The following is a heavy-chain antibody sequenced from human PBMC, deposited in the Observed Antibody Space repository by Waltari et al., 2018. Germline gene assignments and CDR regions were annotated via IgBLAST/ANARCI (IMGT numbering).Heavy chain of an antibody. CDR1: GGSFSGYY. Sequence: QVQLQQWGAGLLKPSETLSLTCAVYGGSFSGYYSSWIRQPPGKGLEWIGEINHSGSTNYNPSLKSRVTISVDTSKNQFSLKLSSVTAADTAVYYCARGRSGYFDLWGRGTLVTVSS. V-gene: IGHV4-34*01. CDR2: INHSGST. J-gene: IGHJ2*01. D-gene: IGHD3-10*01. CDR3: ARGRSGYFDL.